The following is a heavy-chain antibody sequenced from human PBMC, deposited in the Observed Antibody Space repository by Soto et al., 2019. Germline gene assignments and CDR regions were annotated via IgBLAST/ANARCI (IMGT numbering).Heavy chain of an antibody. CDR1: GFTFSGSA. CDR2: IRSKGDNYAT. Sequence: EVQLVESGGGLVQPGGSLKLSCAASGFTFSGSAMHWVRQASGKGLEWVGRIRSKGDNYATSYAASVKGRFTISRDDSRNTAYLQMASLKTDDTAVYYCTERGKYDNRVFDYWSQGSLVTVSS. CDR3: TERGKYDNRVFDY. V-gene: IGHV3-73*01. J-gene: IGHJ4*02. D-gene: IGHD3-22*01.